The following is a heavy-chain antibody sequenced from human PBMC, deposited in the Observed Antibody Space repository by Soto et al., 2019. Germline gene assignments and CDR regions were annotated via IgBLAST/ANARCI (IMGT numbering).Heavy chain of an antibody. D-gene: IGHD5-12*01. CDR3: ATLVRRYSGYV. J-gene: IGHJ4*01. V-gene: IGHV4-34*01. CDR2: FNHIGST. Sequence: QVQLQQWGAGLLKPSETLSLTCAVYGGSFSGYYWCWIRQPPGKGLEWTGEFNHIGSTNYNPSLKSGVTISVDTSKNQCSLKLSSVHDAETAVYDCATLVRRYSGYVWGHGTLVTVSS. CDR1: GGSFSGYY.